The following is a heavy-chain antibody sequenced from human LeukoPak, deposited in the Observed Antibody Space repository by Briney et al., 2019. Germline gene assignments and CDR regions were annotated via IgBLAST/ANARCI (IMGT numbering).Heavy chain of an antibody. Sequence: GGSLRLSCAASGFTFSNAWMNWVRQAPGKGLEWVGRIKSKADGGTTDYAAPVKGRFTISRDDSKNTLYLQMNSLKTEDTAVYYCTTDRTTYYDSSWYDYWGQGTLVTVSS. CDR1: GFTFSNAW. CDR3: TTDRTTYYDSSWYDY. V-gene: IGHV3-15*07. J-gene: IGHJ4*02. D-gene: IGHD3-22*01. CDR2: IKSKADGGTT.